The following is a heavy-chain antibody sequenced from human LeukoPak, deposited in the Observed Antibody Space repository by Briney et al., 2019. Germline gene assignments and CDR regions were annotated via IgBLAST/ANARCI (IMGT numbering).Heavy chain of an antibody. D-gene: IGHD2-15*01. Sequence: ASVKVSCTASGYTFSTYGISWVRQAPGQGLEWMGWISPYNANTSYAQKLQGRVTMTTDTSTSTAYMELGSLRSDDTAVYYCAGRYCSGGDCYSWFDPWGQGTLVTVSS. CDR1: GYTFSTYG. CDR2: ISPYNANT. CDR3: AGRYCSGGDCYSWFDP. J-gene: IGHJ5*02. V-gene: IGHV1-18*01.